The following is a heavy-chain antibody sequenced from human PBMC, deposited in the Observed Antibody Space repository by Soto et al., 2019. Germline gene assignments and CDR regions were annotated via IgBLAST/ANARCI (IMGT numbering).Heavy chain of an antibody. J-gene: IGHJ4*02. CDR2: IWYDGSNK. CDR3: ARDPAIAAAGHFDY. CDR1: GFTFSSYG. D-gene: IGHD6-13*01. Sequence: QVQLVESGGGVVQPGRSLRLSCAASGFTFSSYGMHWVRQAPGKGLEWVAFIWYDGSNKYYADSVKGRFTITRDNSKNRLYLKMNSLRAEDTAVYYCARDPAIAAAGHFDYWGQGTLVTVSS. V-gene: IGHV3-33*01.